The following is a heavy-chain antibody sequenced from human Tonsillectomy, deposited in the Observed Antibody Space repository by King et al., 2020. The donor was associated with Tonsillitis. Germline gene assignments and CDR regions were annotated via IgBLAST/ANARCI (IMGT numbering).Heavy chain of an antibody. J-gene: IGHJ5*02. D-gene: IGHD3-9*01. CDR1: GGSITSRWYY. Sequence: QLQESGPGLVKPSETLSLTCTVSGGSITSRWYYWGWIRQPPGKGLEWIGSIYCSDTTYTTYYNPSLKSRVTISVDSSKNHFSLKLTSVTAADTALYYCARGDWYPPRGRHWFDPWGQGTLVTVSS. CDR2: IYCSDTTYTT. V-gene: IGHV4-39*02. CDR3: ARGDWYPPRGRHWFDP.